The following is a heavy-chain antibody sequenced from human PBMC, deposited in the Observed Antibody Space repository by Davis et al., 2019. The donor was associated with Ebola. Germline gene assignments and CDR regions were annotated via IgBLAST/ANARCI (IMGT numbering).Heavy chain of an antibody. D-gene: IGHD2-21*01. CDR1: GGSISSYY. CDR2: IYYSGST. V-gene: IGHV4-59*01. J-gene: IGHJ6*04. CDR3: ASDGEPYYYYGMDV. Sequence: SETLSLTCTVSGGSISSYYWSWIRQPPGKGLEWIGYIYYSGSTNYNPSLKSRVTISVDTSKNQFSLKLSSVTAADTAVYYCASDGEPYYYYGMDVWGKGTTVTVSS.